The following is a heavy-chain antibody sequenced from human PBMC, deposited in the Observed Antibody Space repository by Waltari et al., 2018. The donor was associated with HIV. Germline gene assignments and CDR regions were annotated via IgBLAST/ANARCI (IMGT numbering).Heavy chain of an antibody. V-gene: IGHV3-74*01. Sequence: EVQLVQSGGGLVKPGGCLRLSCAASGFSVTNYWMHWLRQRPGKRLVWVSRINIDGRTIDYADSVKGRFTISRDSAKNTLSLQMNSLREEDTAVYYCSRDTFGEYDFWGQGALVTVSS. J-gene: IGHJ4*02. CDR1: GFSVTNYW. CDR2: INIDGRTI. CDR3: SRDTFGEYDF. D-gene: IGHD3-3*01.